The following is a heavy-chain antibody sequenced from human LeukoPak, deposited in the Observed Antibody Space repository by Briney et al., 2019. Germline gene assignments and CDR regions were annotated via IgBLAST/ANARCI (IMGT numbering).Heavy chain of an antibody. D-gene: IGHD3-10*01. CDR3: ARGALQGDFDP. CDR1: GFAFSSYD. J-gene: IGHJ5*02. CDR2: IGTAGDT. V-gene: IGHV3-13*01. Sequence: GGSLRLSCAASGFAFSSYDMHWVRQATGKGLEWVSAIGTAGDTYYPGSVKGRFTISRENAKNSLYLQMNSLRAGDTAVYYCARGALQGDFDPWGQGTLVTVSS.